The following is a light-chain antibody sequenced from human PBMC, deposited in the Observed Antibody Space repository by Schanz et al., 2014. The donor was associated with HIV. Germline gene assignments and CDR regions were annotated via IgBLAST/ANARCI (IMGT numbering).Light chain of an antibody. V-gene: IGKV3-20*01. Sequence: EIVLTQSPATLSLSPGERATLSCRASQSVRSDLAWYQQRPGQAPRLLIYGASSRATGIPDRFSGSGSGTDFTLTISRLEPEDSAVYYCQQYGGSPRTFGQGTKVEIK. CDR3: QQYGGSPRT. J-gene: IGKJ1*01. CDR1: QSVRSD. CDR2: GAS.